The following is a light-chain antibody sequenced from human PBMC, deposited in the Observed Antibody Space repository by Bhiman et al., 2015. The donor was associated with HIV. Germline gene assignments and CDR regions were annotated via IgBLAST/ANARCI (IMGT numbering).Light chain of an antibody. CDR1: SSDVGGYNY. CDR3: QSYDSSLSVV. V-gene: IGLV2-8*01. CDR2: EVS. J-gene: IGLJ1*01. Sequence: QSALTQPPSASGSPGQSVTISCTGTSSDVGGYNYVSWYQQHPGQAPKLMIYEVSKRPSGVPDRFSGSKSGNTASLTVSGLQAEDESDYYCQSYDSSLSVVFGTGTKVTVL.